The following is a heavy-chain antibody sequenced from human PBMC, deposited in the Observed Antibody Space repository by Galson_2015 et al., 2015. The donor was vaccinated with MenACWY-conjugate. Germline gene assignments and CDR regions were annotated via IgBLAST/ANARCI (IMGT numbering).Heavy chain of an antibody. CDR2: IKEDGGER. CDR1: GFTLSHYW. D-gene: IGHD1-26*01. Sequence: SLRLSCAASGFTLSHYWMSWVRQAPGKGLEWVATIKEDGGERYLADSVKGRFTSSRDDAKNSLYLQMNILRAEDTAVYYCARPVGDRLTVPVPYYYDNCGQGTLVTVSS. V-gene: IGHV3-7*03. J-gene: IGHJ4*02. CDR3: ARPVGDRLTVPVPYYYDN.